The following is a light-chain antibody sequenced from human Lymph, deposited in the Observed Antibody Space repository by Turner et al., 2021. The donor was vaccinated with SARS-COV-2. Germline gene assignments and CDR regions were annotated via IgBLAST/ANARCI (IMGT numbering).Light chain of an antibody. CDR1: QGISSA. J-gene: IGKJ2*04. CDR3: QQFNSYPCR. V-gene: IGKV1-13*02. Sequence: AIQLTQSPSSLSASVGDRVTLTCRASQGISSAVAWYQQKPGKAPKLLSYEASSLESGVPSRFSGSGAGTDFTLTISSQQPEDFATYYCQQFNSYPCRFGQGTKLEIK. CDR2: EAS.